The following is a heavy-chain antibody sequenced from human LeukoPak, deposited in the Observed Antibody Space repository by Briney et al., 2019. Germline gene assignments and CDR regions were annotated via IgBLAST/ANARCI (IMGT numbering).Heavy chain of an antibody. D-gene: IGHD3-22*01. CDR2: IKSSSSYL. CDR3: ARESLYDSSGRDFDY. J-gene: IGHJ4*02. Sequence: GGSLRLYCAASGFTFISYNMNWVRHAQGKGLKWGSSIKSSSSYLYYADPVKGRFTISRDNAKKSPYLQMNSLRAEDTAVYYCARESLYDSSGRDFDYWGQGTLVTVSS. V-gene: IGHV3-21*01. CDR1: GFTFISYN.